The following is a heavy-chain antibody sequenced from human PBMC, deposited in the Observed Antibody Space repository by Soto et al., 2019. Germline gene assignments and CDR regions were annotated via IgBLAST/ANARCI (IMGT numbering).Heavy chain of an antibody. CDR1: GFTFSSYW. D-gene: IGHD3-22*01. J-gene: IGHJ4*02. CDR2: INSDGSST. Sequence: RRLSCAASGFTFSSYWMHWVRQAPGKGLVWVSRINSDGSSTSYADSVKGRFTISRDNAKNTLYLQMNSLRAEDTAVYYCARGEGFYDSSGYYYDYWGQGTLVTVSS. CDR3: ARGEGFYDSSGYYYDY. V-gene: IGHV3-74*01.